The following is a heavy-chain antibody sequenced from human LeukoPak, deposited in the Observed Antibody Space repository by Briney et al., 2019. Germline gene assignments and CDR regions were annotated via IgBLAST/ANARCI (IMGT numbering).Heavy chain of an antibody. CDR2: INPNSGGT. V-gene: IGHV1-2*02. Sequence: ASVKVSCKASGYTFTGYYMHWVRQAPGQGLEWMGWINPNSGGTNYAQKFQGRVTMTRDTSISTAYMELSRLRSDDTAVYYCARDGAMVRGVETSINNWFDPWGQGTLVTVSS. D-gene: IGHD3-10*01. J-gene: IGHJ5*02. CDR3: ARDGAMVRGVETSINNWFDP. CDR1: GYTFTGYY.